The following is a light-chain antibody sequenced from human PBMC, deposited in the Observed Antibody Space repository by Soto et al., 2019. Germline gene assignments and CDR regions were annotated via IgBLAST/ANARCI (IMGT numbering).Light chain of an antibody. Sequence: EIVMTQSPATLSVSPGERATLYCRASQSVSSNLAWYQQKPGQAPRLLIYGASTRATGIPARFSGSGSGTDFTLTISSLQSEDFAVYYCQQYNNWPWTFGQGTKVDIK. CDR1: QSVSSN. V-gene: IGKV3-15*01. CDR3: QQYNNWPWT. J-gene: IGKJ1*01. CDR2: GAS.